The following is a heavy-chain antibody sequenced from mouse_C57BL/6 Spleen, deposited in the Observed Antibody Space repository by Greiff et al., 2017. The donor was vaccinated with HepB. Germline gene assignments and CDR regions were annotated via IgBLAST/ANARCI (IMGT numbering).Heavy chain of an antibody. CDR3: ARTTDSSEYYFDY. J-gene: IGHJ2*01. D-gene: IGHD3-2*01. V-gene: IGHV7-3*01. CDR1: GFTFTDYY. CDR2: IRNKANGYTT. Sequence: EVQLVESGGGLVQPGGSLSLSCAASGFTFTDYYMSWVRQPPGKALEWLGFIRNKANGYTTEYSASVKGRFTISRDNSQSILYLQMNALRAEDSATYYCARTTDSSEYYFDYWGQGTTLTVSS.